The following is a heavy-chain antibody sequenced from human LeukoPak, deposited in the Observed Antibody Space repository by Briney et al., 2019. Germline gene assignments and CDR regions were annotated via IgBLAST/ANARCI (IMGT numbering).Heavy chain of an antibody. CDR2: IASDGSSQ. Sequence: GGSLRLSCAASGFTFSNYAMHWVRQAPXXXXEWVARIASDGSSQHYADSVKGRVTISRDNSRNILYLQVNSLRAEDTAVYYCARDGDYSSGYGKDYWGQGTLVTVSS. CDR3: ARDGDYSSGYGKDY. D-gene: IGHD5-18*01. CDR1: GFTFSNYA. J-gene: IGHJ4*02. V-gene: IGHV3-30-3*01.